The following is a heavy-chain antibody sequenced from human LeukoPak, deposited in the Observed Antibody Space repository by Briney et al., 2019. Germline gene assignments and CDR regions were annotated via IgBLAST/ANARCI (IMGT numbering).Heavy chain of an antibody. Sequence: GGSLRLSCAASGFTFSSYWMHWVRQAPGKGLVWVSRINSDGSSTTYADSVKGRFTISRDNARNTLYLQMNSLRAEDTAVYYCARVTVSSSEVIFDYWGQGSLVTVSS. CDR1: GFTFSSYW. V-gene: IGHV3-74*01. D-gene: IGHD1-20*01. CDR2: INSDGSST. J-gene: IGHJ4*02. CDR3: ARVTVSSSEVIFDY.